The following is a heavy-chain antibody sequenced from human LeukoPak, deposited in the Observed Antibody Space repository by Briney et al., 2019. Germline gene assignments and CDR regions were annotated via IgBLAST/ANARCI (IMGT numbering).Heavy chain of an antibody. CDR3: ARDPYSSSWQRTERGWFDP. J-gene: IGHJ5*02. CDR2: INPNSGGT. V-gene: IGHV1-2*02. D-gene: IGHD6-13*01. Sequence: ASVKVSCKASGYTFTGYYMHWVRQAPGQGLEWMGWINPNSGGTNYAQKFQGRVTMTRDTSTSTAYMELSRLRSDDTAVYYCARDPYSSSWQRTERGWFDPWGQGTLVTVSS. CDR1: GYTFTGYY.